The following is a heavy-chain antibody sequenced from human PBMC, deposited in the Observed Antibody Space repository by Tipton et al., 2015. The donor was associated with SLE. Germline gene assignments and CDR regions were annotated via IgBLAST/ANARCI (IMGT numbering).Heavy chain of an antibody. J-gene: IGHJ3*02. D-gene: IGHD2-15*01. Sequence: TLSLTCAVYGGSFSGYYWSWIRRPPGKGLEWIGYIYYSGSTNYNPSLKSRVTISVDTSKNQFSLKLSSVTAADTAVYYCARGKDIVVARDAFDIWGQGTMVTVSS. CDR1: GGSFSGYY. CDR2: IYYSGST. CDR3: ARGKDIVVARDAFDI. V-gene: IGHV4-59*01.